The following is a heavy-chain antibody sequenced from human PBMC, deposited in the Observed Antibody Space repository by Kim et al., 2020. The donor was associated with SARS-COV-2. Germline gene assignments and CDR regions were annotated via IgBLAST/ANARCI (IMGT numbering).Heavy chain of an antibody. CDR3: VKESSEYYIDS. J-gene: IGHJ4*02. D-gene: IGHD3-22*01. CDR1: GFTFSSYG. CDR2: ISKSADST. V-gene: IGHV3-23*01. Sequence: GGSLRLSCTASGFTFSSYGMAWVRQAPGKGLEWVSAISKSADSTSYADSVKGRFTISRDYSKNTLYLQMNSLRADDTALYYCVKESSEYYIDSCGQGILVTVSS.